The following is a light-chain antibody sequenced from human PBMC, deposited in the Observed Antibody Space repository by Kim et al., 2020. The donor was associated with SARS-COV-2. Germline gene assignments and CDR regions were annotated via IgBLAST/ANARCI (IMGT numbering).Light chain of an antibody. V-gene: IGKV1-27*01. Sequence: ASVGDRVIITCRASQDIANSLAWYQQKPGKVPQVLIYAASTLHSGVPSHFSGSGSGTEFTLTIGSLQTEDVATYYCQKYNSAPWTFGPGTKVDIK. CDR1: QDIANS. CDR3: QKYNSAPWT. J-gene: IGKJ1*01. CDR2: AAS.